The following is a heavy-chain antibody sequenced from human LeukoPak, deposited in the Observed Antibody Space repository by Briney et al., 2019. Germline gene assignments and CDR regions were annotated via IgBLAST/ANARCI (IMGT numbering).Heavy chain of an antibody. V-gene: IGHV3-21*01. CDR3: ARVVVIAPYDASDI. J-gene: IGHJ3*02. CDR2: ISSSSSYI. Sequence: KPGGSLRLSCAASGFTFSSYSMNWVRQAPGKGLEWVSSISSSSSYIYYADSVKGRSTISRDNAKNSLYLQMNSLRAEDTAVYYCARVVVIAPYDASDIWGQGTMVTVSS. CDR1: GFTFSSYS. D-gene: IGHD2-21*01.